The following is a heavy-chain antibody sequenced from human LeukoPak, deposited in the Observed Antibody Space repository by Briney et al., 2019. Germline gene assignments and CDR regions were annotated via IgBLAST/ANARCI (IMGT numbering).Heavy chain of an antibody. CDR1: GYTFTAYS. Sequence: GASVKVSCKGSGYTFTAYSINWLRQAPGQGLEWMGWISTNTGNPTYVQDFTGRFVFSLDTSVSTAYLQISSLKAEDTAVYYCARDARTIDFDYWGQGALVTVSS. CDR3: ARDARTIDFDY. CDR2: ISTNTGNP. V-gene: IGHV7-4-1*02. D-gene: IGHD1-7*01. J-gene: IGHJ4*02.